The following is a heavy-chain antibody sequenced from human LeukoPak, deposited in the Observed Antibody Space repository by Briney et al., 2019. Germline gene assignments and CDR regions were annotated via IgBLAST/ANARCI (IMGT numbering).Heavy chain of an antibody. CDR3: ARGIDY. V-gene: IGHV3-30-3*01. CDR1: GFTFSSYA. J-gene: IGHJ4*02. CDR2: ISYDGSNK. Sequence: GGSLRLSCAASGFTFSSYAMHWVRQAPGKGLEWVAVISYDGSNKYYADSVKGRFIISRDNSKNTLYLQMNSLRAEDTAVYYCARGIDYWGQGTLVTVSS.